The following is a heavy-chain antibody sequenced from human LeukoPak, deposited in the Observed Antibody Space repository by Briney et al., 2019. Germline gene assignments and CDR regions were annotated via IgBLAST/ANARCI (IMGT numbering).Heavy chain of an antibody. J-gene: IGHJ4*02. CDR2: IQKDGSET. Sequence: GGSLRLSCGASGFTFSNYWMSWVRQAPGKGLEWVANIQKDGSETYYVESLKGRFSISRDNAKNSLYLEMNSLSVADNDVYYCAKEFRRLAFYLHYWGQGALVTASS. V-gene: IGHV3-7*03. D-gene: IGHD2/OR15-2a*01. CDR1: GFTFSNYW. CDR3: AKEFRRLAFYLHY.